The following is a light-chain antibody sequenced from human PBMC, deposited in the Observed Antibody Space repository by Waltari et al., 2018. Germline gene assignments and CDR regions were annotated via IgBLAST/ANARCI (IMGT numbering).Light chain of an antibody. CDR2: EVS. J-gene: IGLJ2*01. CDR1: SSDVGGYNY. Sequence: QSALTQPASVSGSPGQSITISCTGTSSDVGGYNYASWYQQHPGNAPKIMIYEVSNRPSGVSNRFSGSKSGNTASLTISGLQAKDEADSYCSSYTSSVTVVFGGGTRLTVL. V-gene: IGLV2-14*01. CDR3: SSYTSSVTVV.